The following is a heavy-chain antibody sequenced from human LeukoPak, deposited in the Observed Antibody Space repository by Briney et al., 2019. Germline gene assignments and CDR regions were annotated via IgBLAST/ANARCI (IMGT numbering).Heavy chain of an antibody. J-gene: IGHJ4*02. CDR3: ARRSWYADY. CDR1: GGSMSTYY. Sequence: PSETESLTCTVSGGSMSTYYWSWIRQPPGKGLEWIGYIYDSLSTDYNPSLKSRVTISVDMSKNQFSLKLTSVTAADTAVYYCARRSWYADYWGQGTLVTVSS. V-gene: IGHV4-59*01. CDR2: IYDSLST. D-gene: IGHD6-13*01.